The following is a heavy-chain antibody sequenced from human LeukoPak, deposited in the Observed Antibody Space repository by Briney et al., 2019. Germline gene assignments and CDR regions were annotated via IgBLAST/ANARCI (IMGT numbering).Heavy chain of an antibody. CDR2: ISYDGSNK. CDR3: AKDPPLVAIGSYFDY. J-gene: IGHJ4*02. CDR1: GFTVGTNS. V-gene: IGHV3-30*18. D-gene: IGHD5-12*01. Sequence: TGGSLRLSCAASGFTVGTNSMSWVRQAPGKGLEWVAVISYDGSNKYYADSVKGRFTISRDNSKNTLYLQMNSLRAEDTAVYYCAKDPPLVAIGSYFDYWGQGTLVTVSS.